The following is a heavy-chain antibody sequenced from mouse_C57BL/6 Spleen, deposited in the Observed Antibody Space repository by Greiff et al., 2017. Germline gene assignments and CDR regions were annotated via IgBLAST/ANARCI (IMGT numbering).Heavy chain of an antibody. J-gene: IGHJ2*01. CDR1: GYTFTSYW. CDR3: ARGGVYYGSSYGFDY. Sequence: QVQLQQPGAELVRPGSSVKLSCKASGYTFTSYWMHWVKQRPIQGLEWIGNIDPSDSETHYNQKFKDKATLTVDKSSSTAYMQLSSLTSEDSAVYYCARGGVYYGSSYGFDYWGQGTTLTVSS. D-gene: IGHD1-1*01. V-gene: IGHV1-52*01. CDR2: IDPSDSET.